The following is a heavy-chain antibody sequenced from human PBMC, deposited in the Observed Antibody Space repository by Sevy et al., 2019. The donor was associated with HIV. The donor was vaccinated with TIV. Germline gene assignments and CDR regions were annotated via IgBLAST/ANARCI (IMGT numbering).Heavy chain of an antibody. CDR3: ASGTIDY. CDR1: GLSLKDFE. Sequence: GGSLRLSCVVSGLSLKDFEVNWVRQTPGKGLEWLSYINRTSESIYYADSVKGRFTISRDNAKNSLYLQMNNLRAEDTALYYCASGTIDYWGQGTLVTVSS. D-gene: IGHD1-1*01. CDR2: INRTSESI. V-gene: IGHV3-48*03. J-gene: IGHJ4*02.